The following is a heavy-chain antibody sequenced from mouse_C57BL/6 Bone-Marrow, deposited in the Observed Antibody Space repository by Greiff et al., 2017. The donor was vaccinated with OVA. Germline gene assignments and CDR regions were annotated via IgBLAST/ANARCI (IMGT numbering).Heavy chain of an antibody. CDR2: ISSGGSYT. D-gene: IGHD1-2*01. Sequence: EVQVVESGGDLVKPGGSLKLSCAASGFTFSSYGMSWVRQTPDKRLEWVATISSGGSYTYYPDSVKGRFTISRDNAKNTLYLQMSSLKSEDTAMYYCERHRLRPYFDYWGQGTTLTVSS. V-gene: IGHV5-6*01. CDR3: ERHRLRPYFDY. CDR1: GFTFSSYG. J-gene: IGHJ2*01.